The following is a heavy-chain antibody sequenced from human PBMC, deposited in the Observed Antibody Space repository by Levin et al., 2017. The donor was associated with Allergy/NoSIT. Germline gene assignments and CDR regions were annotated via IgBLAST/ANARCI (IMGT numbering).Heavy chain of an antibody. D-gene: IGHD3-22*01. J-gene: IGHJ3*02. CDR1: GYTFTSYG. V-gene: IGHV1-18*01. CDR2: ISTYNDNT. Sequence: GASVKVSCKASGYTFTSYGISWVRQAPGQGLEWMGWISTYNDNTNYAQKLQGRVAMTTDTSTNTAYMELRSLRSDDTAVYYCAKFSDSSGYYSHDAFDIWGQGTMVTVSS. CDR3: AKFSDSSGYYSHDAFDI.